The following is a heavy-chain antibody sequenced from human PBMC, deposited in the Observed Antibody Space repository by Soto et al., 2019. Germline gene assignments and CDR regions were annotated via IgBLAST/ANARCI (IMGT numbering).Heavy chain of an antibody. Sequence: GASVKVSCKASGYTCTIYGISCVLQSPLQWLEWMGWISAYNGNTNYAQKLQGRVTMATDTSTSTAYMELRSLRSDDTAVYYCAREPTYYDFWSGYLSDYYGMDVWGQGATVTVSS. CDR1: GYTCTIYG. J-gene: IGHJ6*02. D-gene: IGHD3-3*01. CDR2: ISAYNGNT. V-gene: IGHV1-18*04. CDR3: AREPTYYDFWSGYLSDYYGMDV.